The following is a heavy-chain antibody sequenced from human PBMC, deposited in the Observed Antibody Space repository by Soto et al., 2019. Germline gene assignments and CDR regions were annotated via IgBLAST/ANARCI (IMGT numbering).Heavy chain of an antibody. CDR3: ARDLGGAVAGTISCGY. D-gene: IGHD6-19*01. Sequence: ASVKVSCKASGYTFTSYGISWVRQAPGQGLEWMGWISAYNGNTNYAQKLQGRVTMTTDTSTSTAYMELRSLRSDDTAVYYCARDLGGAVAGTISCGYWGRGTRVTVAS. J-gene: IGHJ4*02. CDR2: ISAYNGNT. CDR1: GYTFTSYG. V-gene: IGHV1-18*04.